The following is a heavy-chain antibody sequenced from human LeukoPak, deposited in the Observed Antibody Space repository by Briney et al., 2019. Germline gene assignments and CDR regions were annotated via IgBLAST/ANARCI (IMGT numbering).Heavy chain of an antibody. V-gene: IGHV4-34*01. Sequence: PSETLSLTCAVYGGSFSGYYWSWIRQPPGKGLEWIGEINHSGSTNYNPSLKSRVTISVDTSKNQFSLKLSSVTAADTAVYYCARGENRQLGYWGQGTLVTVSS. CDR2: INHSGST. CDR1: GGSFSGYY. CDR3: ARGENRQLGY. D-gene: IGHD5-24*01. J-gene: IGHJ4*02.